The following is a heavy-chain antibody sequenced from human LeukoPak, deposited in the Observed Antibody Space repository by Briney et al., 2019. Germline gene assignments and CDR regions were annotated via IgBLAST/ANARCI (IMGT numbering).Heavy chain of an antibody. CDR1: VGSISSYY. V-gene: IGHV4-59*01. CDR2: IYYSGST. J-gene: IGHJ6*03. D-gene: IGHD4/OR15-4a*01. Sequence: SETLSLTGPVSVGSISSYYWSWIRKPPGRGLEWIGYIYYSGSTNYNPSLKSRVTISVDTSKNQFSLKLSSVTAADTAVYYCARGAKVTPYYYYMDVWGKGTTVTVSS. CDR3: ARGAKVTPYYYYMDV.